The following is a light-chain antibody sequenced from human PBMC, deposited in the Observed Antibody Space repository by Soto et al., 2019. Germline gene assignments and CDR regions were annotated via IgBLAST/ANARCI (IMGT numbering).Light chain of an antibody. J-gene: IGLJ2*01. Sequence: QSVLTQPPSASGTPGQRVTISCSGSTSNIANNFVYWYQQLPRAAPKLLIYRNDQRPSGVPDRYSASRSGTAASLAISGLRSEDEGDYYCAAWDDSLNVPVFGGGTQLTVL. CDR3: AAWDDSLNVPV. CDR1: TSNIANNF. CDR2: RND. V-gene: IGLV1-47*01.